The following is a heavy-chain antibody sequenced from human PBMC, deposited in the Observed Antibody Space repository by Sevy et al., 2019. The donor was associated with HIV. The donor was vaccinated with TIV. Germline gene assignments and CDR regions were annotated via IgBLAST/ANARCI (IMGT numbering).Heavy chain of an antibody. CDR1: GFTFSSYA. D-gene: IGHD6-13*01. J-gene: IGHJ4*02. CDR3: AKDERNPHDYSSSWYGARY. CDR2: ISGSGGST. Sequence: GGSLRLSCAASGFTFSSYAMSWVRQAPGKGLEWVSAISGSGGSTYYADSVKGLFTISRDNSKNTLFLQMNSLRADDTAVYCCAKDERNPHDYSSSWYGARYWGQATLVTVSS. V-gene: IGHV3-23*01.